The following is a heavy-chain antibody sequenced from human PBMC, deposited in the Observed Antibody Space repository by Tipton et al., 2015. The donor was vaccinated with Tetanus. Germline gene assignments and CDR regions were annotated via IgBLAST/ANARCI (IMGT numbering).Heavy chain of an antibody. CDR2: ISWNSGSI. CDR3: AKDFDLSGYSSTAFGS. Sequence: SLRLSCAASGFTFDDYAMHWVRQAPGKGLEWVSGISWNSGSIGYADSVKGRFTISRDNAKNSLYLQMNSLRAEDTALYYCAKDFDLSGYSSTAFGSWGPRTLVPVSS. D-gene: IGHD3-22*01. CDR1: GFTFDDYA. J-gene: IGHJ4*02. V-gene: IGHV3-9*01.